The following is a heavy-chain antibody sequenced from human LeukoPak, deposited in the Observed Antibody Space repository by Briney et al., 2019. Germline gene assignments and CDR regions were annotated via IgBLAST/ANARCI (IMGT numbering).Heavy chain of an antibody. CDR3: ARDGYYYGSGSYYKVDFDY. Sequence: AGGSLRLSCAASGFTFSSYAMSWVRQAPGKGLEWVSAISGSGGSTYYADSVKGRFTISRDNAKNSPYLQMNSLRAEDTAVYYCARDGYYYGSGSYYKVDFDYWGQGTLVTVSS. V-gene: IGHV3-23*01. CDR2: ISGSGGST. CDR1: GFTFSSYA. J-gene: IGHJ4*02. D-gene: IGHD3-10*01.